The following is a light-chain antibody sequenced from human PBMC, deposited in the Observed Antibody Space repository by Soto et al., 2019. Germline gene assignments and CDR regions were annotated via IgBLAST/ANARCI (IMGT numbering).Light chain of an antibody. CDR1: QSVRSN. V-gene: IGKV3-15*01. Sequence: ETGMTQSPATLSVSPGERATLSCRASQSVRSNLAWYQQKPGQAPRLLIYGISTRATGIPIRLSGSGSGTEFTLTISSLQSEDFAVYYCQQYNNWPPTFGQGTKVDIK. CDR2: GIS. J-gene: IGKJ1*01. CDR3: QQYNNWPPT.